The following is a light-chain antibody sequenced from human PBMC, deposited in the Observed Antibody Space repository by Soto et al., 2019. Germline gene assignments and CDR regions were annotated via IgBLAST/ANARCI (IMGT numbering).Light chain of an antibody. CDR1: QSVDTN. CDR2: SAS. Sequence: EVVMTQSPATLSVSPGDGATLSCRASQSVDTNVVWYQQKPGQPPRLLVHSASIRATGVPARFTGIGSGTDFTLTISGLQCDDFAIYYCQQYYNWPPYTFGQGTRLQIK. CDR3: QQYYNWPPYT. V-gene: IGKV3-15*01. J-gene: IGKJ2*01.